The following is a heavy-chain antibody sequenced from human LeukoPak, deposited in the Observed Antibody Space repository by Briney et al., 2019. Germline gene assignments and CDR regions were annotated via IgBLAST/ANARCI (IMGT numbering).Heavy chain of an antibody. V-gene: IGHV1-69*04. CDR3: ARASYYYGSGYHFDY. CDR1: GGTFSSYA. D-gene: IGHD3-10*01. Sequence: GASVKVSCKASGGTFSSYAISWVRQAPGQGLEWMGRIIPILGIANYAQKFQGRVTITADKSTSTAYMELSSLRSEDTAVYYCARASYYYGSGYHFDYWGQGTLVTVSS. CDR2: IIPILGIA. J-gene: IGHJ4*02.